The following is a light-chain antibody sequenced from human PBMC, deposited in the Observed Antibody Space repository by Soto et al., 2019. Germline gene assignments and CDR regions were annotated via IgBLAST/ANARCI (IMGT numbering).Light chain of an antibody. J-gene: IGKJ3*01. CDR3: QQRSNWPPFT. CDR2: DAS. V-gene: IGKV3-11*01. Sequence: EIVLTQSPATLSLSPGERATLSCRASQSVSSYLAWYQQKPGQAPRLLIYDASNRATGIPARFSGSGSGTGFTLTISSLEPEDFAVYYCQQRSNWPPFTCGPGTKVDIK. CDR1: QSVSSY.